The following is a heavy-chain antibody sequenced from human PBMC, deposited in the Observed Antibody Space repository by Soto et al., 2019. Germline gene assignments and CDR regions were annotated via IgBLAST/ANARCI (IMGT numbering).Heavy chain of an antibody. J-gene: IGHJ6*02. CDR3: ARESSSPNYYYYGMDV. Sequence: QVQLEQSAAEVKKPGSSVKVSCRASGGTFSSYAVSWVRQAPGQGLEWMGVIIPLLGTPKYAQKFQGRVTITADDSARTAYMELSSLRSEDTAVYYCARESSSPNYYYYGMDVWGQGTTVTVSS. CDR2: IIPLLGTP. D-gene: IGHD6-6*01. CDR1: GGTFSSYA. V-gene: IGHV1-69*01.